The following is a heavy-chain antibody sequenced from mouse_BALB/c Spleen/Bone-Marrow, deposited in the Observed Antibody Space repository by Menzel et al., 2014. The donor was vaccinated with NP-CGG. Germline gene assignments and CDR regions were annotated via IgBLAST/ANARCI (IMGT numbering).Heavy chain of an antibody. CDR1: GFTFSDYY. J-gene: IGHJ2*01. CDR2: ISDGGSYT. V-gene: IGHV5-4*02. Sequence: DVKLVESGGGLVKPGGSLKLSCAASGFTFSDYYMYWVRQTPEKRLEWVATISDGGSYTYYPDSVKGRFTISRDNAKNNLYLQMSSLKSEDTAMYYCARVSYDYFDYWGQGTTLIVSS. D-gene: IGHD2-4*01. CDR3: ARVSYDYFDY.